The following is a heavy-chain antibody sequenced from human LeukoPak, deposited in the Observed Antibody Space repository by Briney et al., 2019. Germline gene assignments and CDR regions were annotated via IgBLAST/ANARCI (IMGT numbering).Heavy chain of an antibody. CDR2: INPSGGST. CDR3: ASALSSSFRYRRYYYYGMDV. CDR1: GYTFTSYY. Sequence: ASVKVSCKASGYTFTSYYTHWVRQAPGQGLEWMGIINPSGGSTSYAQKFQGRVTMTRDTSTSTVYMELSSLRSEDTAVYYCASALSSSFRYRRYYYYGMDVWGQGTTVTVSS. J-gene: IGHJ6*02. V-gene: IGHV1-46*01. D-gene: IGHD6-13*01.